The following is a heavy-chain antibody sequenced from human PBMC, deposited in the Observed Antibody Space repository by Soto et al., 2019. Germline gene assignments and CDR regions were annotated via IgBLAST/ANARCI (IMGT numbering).Heavy chain of an antibody. CDR3: ATTTMMGSSFDY. CDR2: IIAMFGTA. J-gene: IGHJ4*02. V-gene: IGHV1-69*12. D-gene: IGHD3-22*01. CDR1: GGIFSSYT. Sequence: QVQLVQSGAEVKKPGSSVKVSCKASGGIFSSYTITWVRQAPGQGLEWMGGIIAMFGTANNAEKFQGRVTIPADESTSTAYMELSSLRSEDTAVYYCATTTMMGSSFDYWGQGTRVTVSS.